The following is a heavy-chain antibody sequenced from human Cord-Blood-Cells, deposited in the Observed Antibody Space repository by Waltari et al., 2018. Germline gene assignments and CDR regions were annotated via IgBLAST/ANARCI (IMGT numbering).Heavy chain of an antibody. CDR2: INHSGST. D-gene: IGHD7-27*01. Sequence: QVQLQQWGAGLFKPSETLSLTCAVYGGSFSGYYWSWIRQPPGKGQEWIGEINHSGSTNYNPSLQSRVTISVDTSKNQFSLKLSSVTAADTAVYYCARDSQLGMGAFDIWGQGTMVTVSS. CDR1: GGSFSGYY. CDR3: ARDSQLGMGAFDI. J-gene: IGHJ3*02. V-gene: IGHV4-34*01.